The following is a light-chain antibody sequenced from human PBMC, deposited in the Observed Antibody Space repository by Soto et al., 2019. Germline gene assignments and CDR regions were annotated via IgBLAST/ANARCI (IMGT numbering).Light chain of an antibody. CDR2: GAS. CDR3: QQYGRSPPSWT. V-gene: IGKV3-20*01. CDR1: QSVSSNY. J-gene: IGKJ1*01. Sequence: ETVLTQSPGTLSLSPGERATLSCRASQSVSSNYLAWYQQKPGQAPRLLIYGASSRATGIPDRFSGSGSGQDFTLTISRLEPEDFAVYYCQQYGRSPPSWTFGQGTKVEIK.